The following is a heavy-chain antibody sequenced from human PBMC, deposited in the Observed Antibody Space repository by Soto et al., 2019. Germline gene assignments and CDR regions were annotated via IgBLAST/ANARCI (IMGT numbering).Heavy chain of an antibody. CDR1: GFTFSSYA. CDR2: ISGSGGST. CDR3: AKDRGGIAARPSFDY. D-gene: IGHD6-6*01. J-gene: IGHJ4*02. V-gene: IGHV3-23*01. Sequence: GGSLRLSCAASGFTFSSYAMSWVRQAPGKGLEWVSAISGSGGSTYYADSVKGRFTISRDNSKNTLYLQMNSLRAEDPAVYYCAKDRGGIAARPSFDYWGQGTLVTVSS.